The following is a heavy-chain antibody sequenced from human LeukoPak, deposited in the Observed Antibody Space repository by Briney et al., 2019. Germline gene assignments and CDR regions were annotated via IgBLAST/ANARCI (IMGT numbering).Heavy chain of an antibody. CDR2: IDIPGNT. CDR1: GFTLSNYD. J-gene: IGHJ5*02. CDR3: ARAVAGTHWFDP. D-gene: IGHD6-19*01. Sequence: GGSLRLSCAASGFTLSNYDMHWVRQATGKGLEWISGIDIPGNTYYPDSVKGRFTMSRESAKNSLYLQMNSLRAGDTAVYYCARAVAGTHWFDPWGQGTLVIVSS. V-gene: IGHV3-13*01.